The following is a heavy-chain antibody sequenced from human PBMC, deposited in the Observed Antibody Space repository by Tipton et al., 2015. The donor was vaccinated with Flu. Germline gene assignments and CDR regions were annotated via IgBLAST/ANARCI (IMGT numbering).Heavy chain of an antibody. D-gene: IGHD2-15*01. V-gene: IGHV4-61*02. Sequence: TLSLTCTVSGGSISRGSYYYNWIRQPAGEGLEWIGRVYTNTNTNYKASLKSRVTISIDRSKNQFSLRLSSVTAADTAVYYCATYCSISSCSIGYSFDSWSQGTLVTVSS. CDR1: GGSISRGSYY. CDR2: VYTNTNT. J-gene: IGHJ4*02. CDR3: ATYCSISSCSIGYSFDS.